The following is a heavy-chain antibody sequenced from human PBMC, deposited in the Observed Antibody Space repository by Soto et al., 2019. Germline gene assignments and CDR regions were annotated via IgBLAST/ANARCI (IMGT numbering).Heavy chain of an antibody. V-gene: IGHV5-10-1*01. CDR3: ALKQQLVFEGSIWFDP. CDR1: GYSFTSYW. Sequence: PGESLKISCKGSGYSFTSYWISWVRQMPGKGLEWMGRIDPSDSYTNYSPSFQGHVTISADKSISTAYLQWSSLKASDTAMYYCALKQQLVFEGSIWFDPWGQGTLVTVSS. CDR2: IDPSDSYT. J-gene: IGHJ5*02. D-gene: IGHD6-13*01.